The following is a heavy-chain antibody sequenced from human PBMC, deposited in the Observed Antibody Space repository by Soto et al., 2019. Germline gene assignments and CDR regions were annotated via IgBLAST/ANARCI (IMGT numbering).Heavy chain of an antibody. J-gene: IGHJ4*02. CDR3: ARDRNYYGSGSYPDY. Sequence: SVKVSCKASGGTFSSYTISWVRQAPGQGLEWMGRIIPIPGIANYAQKFQGRVTITADKSTSTAYMELSSLRSEDTAVYYCARDRNYYGSGSYPDYWGQGTLVTVSS. CDR1: GGTFSSYT. CDR2: IIPIPGIA. D-gene: IGHD3-10*01. V-gene: IGHV1-69*04.